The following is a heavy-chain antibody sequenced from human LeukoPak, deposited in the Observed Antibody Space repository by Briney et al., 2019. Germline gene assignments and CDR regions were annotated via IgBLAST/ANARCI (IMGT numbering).Heavy chain of an antibody. CDR3: ASPYDSSGSDFDS. CDR1: GYTFTSYG. J-gene: IGHJ4*02. CDR2: ISAYNGNT. D-gene: IGHD3-22*01. V-gene: IGHV1-18*03. Sequence: ASVKVSCKACGYTFTSYGISWVRQAPGQRLEWMGWISAYNGNTNYAQKLQGRVTMTTDTSTSTAYMELRSLRSDDMAVYYCASPYDSSGSDFDSWGQGTLVTVSS.